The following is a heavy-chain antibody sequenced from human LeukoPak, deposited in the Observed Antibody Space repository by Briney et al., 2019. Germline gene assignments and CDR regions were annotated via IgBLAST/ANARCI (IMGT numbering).Heavy chain of an antibody. Sequence: PGGSLRLSCAASGFTFSDYCMSWIRQAPGKGLEWISYISSSASTIYYADSVKGRFTISRDNAKKSLYLQMNSLRAEDTAVYYCARGKGYSYGRFDYWGQGTLVTVSS. CDR1: GFTFSDYC. V-gene: IGHV3-11*04. CDR2: ISSSASTI. CDR3: ARGKGYSYGRFDY. D-gene: IGHD5-18*01. J-gene: IGHJ4*02.